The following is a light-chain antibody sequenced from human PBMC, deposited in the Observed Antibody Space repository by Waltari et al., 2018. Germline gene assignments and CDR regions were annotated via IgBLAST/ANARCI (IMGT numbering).Light chain of an antibody. Sequence: QSALTQPASVSGSPGQSVTILCAGTSNDVGGYSVSWYQEHPGQAPRVIIYDVSDRPSGVSDRFSGSKSGNTASLTISGLQAEDEADYYCSSQSSNDVVLFGGGTKLTVL. CDR2: DVS. V-gene: IGLV2-14*01. CDR1: SNDVGGYS. CDR3: SSQSSNDVVL. J-gene: IGLJ2*01.